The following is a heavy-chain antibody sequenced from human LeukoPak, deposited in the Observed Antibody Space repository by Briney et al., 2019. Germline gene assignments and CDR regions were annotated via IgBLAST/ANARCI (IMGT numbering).Heavy chain of an antibody. D-gene: IGHD6-19*01. V-gene: IGHV3-23*01. CDR1: GFTFSSYA. Sequence: GGSLRLSCAASGFTFSSYAMSWVRQAPGKGLEWVSAISGSGGSTYYADSVKGRFTISRDNSKNTLYLQMNSLRAEDTAVYYCAKSHSYSSGWVTVDAFDIWGQGTMVTVSS. CDR3: AKSHSYSSGWVTVDAFDI. CDR2: ISGSGGST. J-gene: IGHJ3*02.